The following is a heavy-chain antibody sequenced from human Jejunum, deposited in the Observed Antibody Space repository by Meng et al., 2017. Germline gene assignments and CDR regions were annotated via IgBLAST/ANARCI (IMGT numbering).Heavy chain of an antibody. CDR2: ISLSGSP. CDR1: GGSIGSSSC. CDR3: ARHGAAPYFDD. V-gene: IGHV4-4*02. J-gene: IGHJ4*02. D-gene: IGHD2-15*01. Sequence: GPGPGLVTPSGTLSLTCAVYGGSIGSSSCWSWARQPPGKGLEWIGEISLSGSPSYNPSLRTRVTISIDTSRNQFSLSLSSVTAADTAVYYCARHGAAPYFDDWGQGSLVTVSS.